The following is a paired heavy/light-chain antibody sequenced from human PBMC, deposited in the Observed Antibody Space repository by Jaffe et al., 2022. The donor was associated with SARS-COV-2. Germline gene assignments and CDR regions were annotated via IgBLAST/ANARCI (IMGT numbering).Light chain of an antibody. J-gene: IGKJ2*01. CDR3: QQYGGSPYT. CDR1: QSVSRSY. Sequence: EIVLTQSPGTLSLSPGERATLSCRASQSVSRSYLAWYQQKPGQAPRLVIYGGSSRATGIPDRFSGSGSGTDFTLTISRLEPEDFEVYYCQQYGGSPYTFGQGTKLEIK. CDR2: GGS. V-gene: IGKV3-20*01.
Heavy chain of an antibody. V-gene: IGHV3-23*01. J-gene: IGHJ4*02. CDR3: ATGGGGWYGSSTSYLDY. Sequence: EVQLLESGGGLVQPGGSLRLSCAASGFTFSNYAMNWVRQAPGKGLAWVSSITDRGDSTYYADSVKGRFTVSRDNSKNTLYLQMNSLRAEDTAIYYCATGGGGWYGSSTSYLDYWGQGTLVTVSS. D-gene: IGHD6-19*01. CDR1: GFTFSNYA. CDR2: ITDRGDST.